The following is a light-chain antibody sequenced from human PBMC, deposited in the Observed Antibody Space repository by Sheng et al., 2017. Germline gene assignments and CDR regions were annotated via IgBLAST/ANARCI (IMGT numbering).Light chain of an antibody. J-gene: IGKJ1*01. CDR1: QGISSY. V-gene: IGKV1-27*01. CDR2: AAS. Sequence: IRITQSPSSLSASTGDRVTITCRASQGISSYLAWYQQRPGKVPKLLLYAASTLQSGVPSRFSGSGSGTDFTLTISRLEPEDFAVYYCQKYGTLPEAFGQGTKVEIK. CDR3: QKYGTLPEA.